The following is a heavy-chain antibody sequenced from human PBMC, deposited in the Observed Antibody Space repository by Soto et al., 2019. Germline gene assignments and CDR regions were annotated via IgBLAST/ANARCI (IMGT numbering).Heavy chain of an antibody. CDR3: IQSRRGGDCLQSYASHYYYGMDV. D-gene: IGHD2-21*02. CDR2: IYWDDDK. Sequence: QITLKESGPTLVKPTQTLTLTCTFSGFSLSTSGVGVGWIRQPPGKALEWLALIYWDDDKRYSPSLRSRLTSRKDTSKNQGVLTMTNMDPVDTATYHCIQSRRGGDCLQSYASHYYYGMDVWGQGTTVTVSS. CDR1: GFSLSTSGVG. J-gene: IGHJ6*02. V-gene: IGHV2-5*02.